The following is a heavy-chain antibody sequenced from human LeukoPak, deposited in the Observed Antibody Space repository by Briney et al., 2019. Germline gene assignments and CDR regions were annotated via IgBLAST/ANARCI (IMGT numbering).Heavy chain of an antibody. J-gene: IGHJ3*02. CDR2: ISGSGGST. D-gene: IGHD2-2*02. CDR1: GFTFSSYA. Sequence: GGSQRLSCAASGFTFSSYAMSWVRQAPGKGLEWVSAISGSGGSTYYADSVKGRFTISRDNSKNTLYLQMNSLRAEDTAVYYCAKGDIVVVPAAIGYAFDIWGQGTMVTVSS. V-gene: IGHV3-23*01. CDR3: AKGDIVVVPAAIGYAFDI.